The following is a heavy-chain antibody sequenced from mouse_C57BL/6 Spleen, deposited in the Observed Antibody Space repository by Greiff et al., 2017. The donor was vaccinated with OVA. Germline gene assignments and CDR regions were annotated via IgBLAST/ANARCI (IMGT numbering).Heavy chain of an antibody. CDR1: GFTFNTYA. CDR3: VRDRGGNDYDFYWYIDV. D-gene: IGHD2-4*01. Sequence: DVMLVESGGGLVQPTGSLKLSCAASGFTFNTYAMHWVRPAPGLGLEWVARLRSKSSNYATYYADSVKDRFTISRADSQSMLYLQTNNLKTEDTAMYYWVRDRGGNDYDFYWYIDVWGTGTTVTVSS. CDR2: LRSKSSNYAT. J-gene: IGHJ1*03. V-gene: IGHV10-3*01.